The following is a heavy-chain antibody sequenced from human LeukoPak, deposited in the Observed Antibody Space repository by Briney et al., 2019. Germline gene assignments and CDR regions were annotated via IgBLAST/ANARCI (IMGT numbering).Heavy chain of an antibody. CDR3: AKDEQWLVQYYFDY. V-gene: IGHV3-11*01. J-gene: IGHJ4*02. CDR2: ISFSGSTI. Sequence: GGSLRLSCAASGFTFSDYYMSWIRQAPGKGLEWVSYISFSGSTIYYADSVKGRFTISRDNSKNTLYLQMNSLRAEDTAVYYCAKDEQWLVQYYFDYWGQGTLVTVSS. D-gene: IGHD6-19*01. CDR1: GFTFSDYY.